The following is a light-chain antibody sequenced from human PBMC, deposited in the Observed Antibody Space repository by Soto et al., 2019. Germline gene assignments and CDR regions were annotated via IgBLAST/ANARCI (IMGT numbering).Light chain of an antibody. CDR2: ELS. Sequence: QSALTQPPSVSGSPGQSVTISCTGTSTDFVSYNRVSWYQQPPATAPKLMIYELSKRPPGVPDRFSGSKSGNTASLTISGLQAADEADYYCSLYTSENAYVFGTGTKVTGL. CDR1: STDFVSYNR. CDR3: SLYTSENAYV. J-gene: IGLJ1*01. V-gene: IGLV2-18*01.